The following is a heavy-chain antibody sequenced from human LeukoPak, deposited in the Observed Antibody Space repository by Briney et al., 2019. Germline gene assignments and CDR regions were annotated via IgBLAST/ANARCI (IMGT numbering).Heavy chain of an antibody. D-gene: IGHD3-22*01. V-gene: IGHV3-23*01. J-gene: IGHJ3*02. CDR3: AKDHPHYYDSSGPGDAFDI. CDR1: GFTFSSYA. CDR2: ISGSGGST. Sequence: GGSLRLSCAASGFTFSSYAMSWVRQAPGKGLEWVSAISGSGGSTYYADSVKGRFTISRDNFKNTLYLQMNSLRAEDTAVYYCAKDHPHYYDSSGPGDAFDIWGQGTMVTVSS.